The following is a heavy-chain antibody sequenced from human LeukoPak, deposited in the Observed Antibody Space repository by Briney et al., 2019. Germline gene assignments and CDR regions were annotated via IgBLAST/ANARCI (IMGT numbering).Heavy chain of an antibody. J-gene: IGHJ4*02. CDR2: INWNGTGT. V-gene: IGHV3-20*04. Sequence: PGGSLRLSCAASGFTFSSYEMNWVRQAPGKGLECISGINWNGTGTDYADSVKGRFTISRDNAKNSLYLQMNSLRAEDTAVYYCARYIYGSGTVIDYWGQGTLVTVSS. CDR3: ARYIYGSGTVIDY. D-gene: IGHD3-10*01. CDR1: GFTFSSYE.